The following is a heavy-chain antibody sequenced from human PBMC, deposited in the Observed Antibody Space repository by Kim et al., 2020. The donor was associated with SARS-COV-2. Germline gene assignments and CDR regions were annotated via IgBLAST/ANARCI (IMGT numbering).Heavy chain of an antibody. J-gene: IGHJ4*02. V-gene: IGHV5-51*01. CDR2: IYPGDSET. CDR1: GYRFTSYW. Sequence: GESLKISCKGSGYRFTSYWIGWVRQMPGKGLEWMGIIYPGDSETRYSPSFEGQVTISADKSINTAYLQWSSLKASDTAMYYCARRFHGYTKSDCWGQGTLVSVSS. D-gene: IGHD5-12*01. CDR3: ARRFHGYTKSDC.